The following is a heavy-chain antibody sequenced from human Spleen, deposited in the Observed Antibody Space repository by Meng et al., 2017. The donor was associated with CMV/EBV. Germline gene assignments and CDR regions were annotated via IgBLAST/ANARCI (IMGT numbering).Heavy chain of an antibody. CDR3: ARSADLDDFDI. D-gene: IGHD3-3*01. V-gene: IGHV1-2*02. CDR2: FNPYRDDT. CDR1: GYTLTGYL. J-gene: IGHJ3*02. Sequence: ASEKVSCKASGYTLTGYLIHWVRQAPGQGLEWMGWFNPYRDDTNYAQKFQGRVSMTRDTSINTAYMELSRLRSDDTAVYYCARSADLDDFDIWGQGTMVTVSS.